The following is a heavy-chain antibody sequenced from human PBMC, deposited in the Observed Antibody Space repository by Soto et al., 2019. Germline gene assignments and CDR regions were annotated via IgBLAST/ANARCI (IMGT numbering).Heavy chain of an antibody. J-gene: IGHJ4*02. CDR2: IYYSGST. CDR3: VRHADIVASDY. V-gene: IGHV4-39*01. D-gene: IGHD5-12*01. Sequence: SETLSLTCTVSGGSISSSSYYWGWIRQPPGKGLEWIGSIYYSGSTYYNPSLKSRVTISVDTSKNQFSLKLSSVTAADTAVYYCVRHADIVASDYWGQGTLVTVSS. CDR1: GGSISSSSYY.